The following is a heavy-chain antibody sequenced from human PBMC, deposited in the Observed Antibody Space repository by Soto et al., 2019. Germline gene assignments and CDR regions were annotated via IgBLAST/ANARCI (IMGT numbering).Heavy chain of an antibody. Sequence: EVQLVESGGGLVQPGGSLKLSCAASGFTFSGSAMHWVRQASGKGLEWVGRIRSKANSYATAYAASVKGRFTISRYDSKNTAYLQMNSLKTEDTAVYYCSSGGPYCSGGSCHPPWGQGTLVTVSS. CDR3: SSGGPYCSGGSCHPP. CDR1: GFTFSGSA. J-gene: IGHJ5*02. V-gene: IGHV3-73*02. D-gene: IGHD2-15*01. CDR2: IRSKANSYAT.